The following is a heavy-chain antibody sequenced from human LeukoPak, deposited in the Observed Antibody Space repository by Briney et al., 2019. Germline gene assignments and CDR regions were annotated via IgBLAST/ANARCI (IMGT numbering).Heavy chain of an antibody. V-gene: IGHV4-34*01. D-gene: IGHD4-17*01. CDR2: INHSGST. CDR1: GGSFSGYY. CDR3: ARAHNYGDYGR. J-gene: IGHJ4*02. Sequence: SETLSLTCAVYGGSFSGYYWGWIRQPPGKGLEWIGEINHSGSTNYNPSLKSRVTISVDTSKNQFSLKLSSVTAADTAVYYCARAHNYGDYGRWGQGTLVTVSS.